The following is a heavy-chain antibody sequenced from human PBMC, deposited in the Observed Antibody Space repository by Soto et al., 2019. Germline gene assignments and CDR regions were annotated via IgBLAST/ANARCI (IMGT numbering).Heavy chain of an antibody. Sequence: QVQLQESGPGLVKPSETLSLTCTVSGGSISSYYWSWIRQPPGKGLECIGYIYYSGSTNYNPSLKXRVTISVDTSKNQFSLKLSSVTAADTAVYYCARNCGDYVDYWGQGTLVTVSS. D-gene: IGHD4-17*01. CDR3: ARNCGDYVDY. CDR1: GGSISSYY. J-gene: IGHJ4*02. V-gene: IGHV4-59*08. CDR2: IYYSGST.